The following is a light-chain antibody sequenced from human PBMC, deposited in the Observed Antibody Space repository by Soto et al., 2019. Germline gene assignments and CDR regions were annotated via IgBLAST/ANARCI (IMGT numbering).Light chain of an antibody. CDR1: QGISSY. Sequence: AIRMTQSPSSFSASTGDRVTITCRASQGISSYLDWYQQKPGKAPNLLIYAADTLQRGAPSRFSGSGSETDFTLTISRLQSEDFATYYCKQYFSYPYTFGQGTKLEI. V-gene: IGKV1-8*01. J-gene: IGKJ2*01. CDR2: AAD. CDR3: KQYFSYPYT.